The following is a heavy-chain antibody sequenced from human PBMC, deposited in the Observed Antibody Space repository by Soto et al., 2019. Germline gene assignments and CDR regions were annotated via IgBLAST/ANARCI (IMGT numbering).Heavy chain of an antibody. CDR3: ARERSGTTIYYFDY. J-gene: IGHJ4*02. D-gene: IGHD1-1*01. V-gene: IGHV3-33*01. CDR1: GFTFSSYG. CDR2: IWYDGSNK. Sequence: GGSLRLSCAASGFTFSSYGMHWVRQAPGKGLEWVAVIWYDGSNKYYADSVKGRFTISRDNSKNTLYLQMNSLRAEDTAVYYCARERSGTTIYYFDYWGQGTLVTVSS.